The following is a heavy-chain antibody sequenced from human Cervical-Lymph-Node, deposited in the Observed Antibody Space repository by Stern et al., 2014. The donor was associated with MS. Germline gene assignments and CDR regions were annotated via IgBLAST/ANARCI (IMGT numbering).Heavy chain of an antibody. D-gene: IGHD6-13*01. CDR3: ASAAYSSSQVSWFDR. V-gene: IGHV4-34*01. J-gene: IGHJ5*02. CDR2: INHGGSP. Sequence: QVQLQQWGAGPVKPSETLSLTCAVYGGSFSDFYWTWIRQPPGKALEWIGEINHGGSPNYNPSLRSRVPIFVDTARNEFSRRLRSVTAADTAVYYCASAAYSSSQVSWFDRWGQGTLVTVSS. CDR1: GGSFSDFY.